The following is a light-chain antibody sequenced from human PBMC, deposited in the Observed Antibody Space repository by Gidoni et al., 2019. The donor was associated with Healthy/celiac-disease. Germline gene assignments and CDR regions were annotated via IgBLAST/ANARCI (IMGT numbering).Light chain of an antibody. CDR3: QQSYSTLGT. Sequence: DIQMSQSPSSLSASVGDRDTLTCRASQSIISYLNRYQQKTGKAPKLLSYAASRLQSGVPSRFSGSGSGTDFTLTISSLQPEDFATYYCQQSYSTLGTFGQGTKLEIK. V-gene: IGKV1-39*01. CDR1: QSIISY. CDR2: AAS. J-gene: IGKJ2*02.